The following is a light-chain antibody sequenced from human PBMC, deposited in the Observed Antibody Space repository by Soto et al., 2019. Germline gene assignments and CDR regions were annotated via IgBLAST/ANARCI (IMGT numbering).Light chain of an antibody. Sequence: EIVMTQSPATLSVSPGERATLSCRASQSVSSDLAWYHQKPGQAPRLLIYGASTRATGIPARFSGSGSGTEFTLTISSLQSEDFAVYYCQQYNNWPPTFGQGTKVDI. CDR3: QQYNNWPPT. CDR2: GAS. CDR1: QSVSSD. V-gene: IGKV3-15*01. J-gene: IGKJ1*01.